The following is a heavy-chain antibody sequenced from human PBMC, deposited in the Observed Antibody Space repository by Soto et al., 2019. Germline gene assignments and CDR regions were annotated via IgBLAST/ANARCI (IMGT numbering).Heavy chain of an antibody. J-gene: IGHJ4*02. CDR2: ISYDGSNK. CDR3: AKELIWFGEFSFDY. D-gene: IGHD3-10*01. CDR1: GFTFSSYG. V-gene: IGHV3-30*18. Sequence: GGSLRLSCAASGFTFSSYGMHWVRQAPGKGLEWVAVISYDGSNKYYADSVKGRFTISRDNSKNTLYLQMNSLRAEDTAVYYCAKELIWFGEFSFDYWGQGTLVTVSS.